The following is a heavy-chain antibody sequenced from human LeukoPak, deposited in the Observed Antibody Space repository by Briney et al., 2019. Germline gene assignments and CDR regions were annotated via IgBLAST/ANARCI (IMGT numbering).Heavy chain of an antibody. D-gene: IGHD2-15*01. CDR1: GGSISSYY. CDR2: IYASGST. V-gene: IGHV4-4*09. J-gene: IGHJ5*02. CDR3: ARHSSVVRGWFDP. Sequence: SETLSLTCTVSGGSISSYYWSWIRQPPGKGLEWVGYIYASGSTNYNPSLKSRVTVSVDPSKNQFSLKLTSVTAADTAVYFCARHSSVVRGWFDPLGQGTLATVSS.